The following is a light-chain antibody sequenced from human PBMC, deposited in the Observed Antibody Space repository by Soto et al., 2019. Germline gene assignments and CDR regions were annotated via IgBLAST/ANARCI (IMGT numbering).Light chain of an antibody. CDR3: SSYTSSSTLV. J-gene: IGLJ2*01. CDR1: SSDVGGYNC. V-gene: IGLV2-14*01. CDR2: DVS. Sequence: QSALTQPASVSGSPGQSITISCTGTSSDVGGYNCVSWYQQHPGKAPXLMIYDVSNGPSGVXXRFSGSKSGNTASLTISGXXXXXXXDYDCSSYTSSSTLVFGGGTKLTVL.